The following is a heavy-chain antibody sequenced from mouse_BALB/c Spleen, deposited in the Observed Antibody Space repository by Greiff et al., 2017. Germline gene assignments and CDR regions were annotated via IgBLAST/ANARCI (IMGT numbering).Heavy chain of an antibody. V-gene: IGHV5-17*02. CDR1: GFTFSSFG. J-gene: IGHJ3*01. Sequence: EVQLVESGGGLVQPGGSRKLSCAASGFTFSSFGMHWVRQAPEKGLEWVAYISSGSSTIYYADTVKGRFTISRDNPKNTLFLQMTSLRSEDTAMYYCARPIYYDYDGGFAYWGQGTLVTVSA. D-gene: IGHD2-4*01. CDR3: ARPIYYDYDGGFAY. CDR2: ISSGSSTI.